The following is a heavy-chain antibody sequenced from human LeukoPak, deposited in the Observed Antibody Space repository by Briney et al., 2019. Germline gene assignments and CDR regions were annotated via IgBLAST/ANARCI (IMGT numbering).Heavy chain of an antibody. J-gene: IGHJ6*02. CDR2: INHSGST. D-gene: IGHD3-16*01. Sequence: SETLSLTCAVYGGSFSGYYWSWIRQPPGKGLEWIGEINHSGSTNYNPSLKSRVTISVDTSKNQFSLKLSSVTAADTAVYYCARGLWGYRTYYDMDVWGQGTTVTVSS. CDR3: ARGLWGYRTYYDMDV. V-gene: IGHV4-34*01. CDR1: GGSFSGYY.